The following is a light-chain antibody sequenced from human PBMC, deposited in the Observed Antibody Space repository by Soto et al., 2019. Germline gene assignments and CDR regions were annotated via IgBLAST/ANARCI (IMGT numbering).Light chain of an antibody. CDR3: CSYAGNGAWV. Sequence: QSALTQPASVSGSPGQSITISGPGSAGDVGHYDLLSWYQQIPGKAPKLIIFEVNRRPSGVSDRFSGFKSGNTASLTISGLQAEDEADFFCCSYAGNGAWVFGGGTKLTVL. V-gene: IGLV2-23*02. CDR2: EVN. J-gene: IGLJ3*02. CDR1: AGDVGHYDL.